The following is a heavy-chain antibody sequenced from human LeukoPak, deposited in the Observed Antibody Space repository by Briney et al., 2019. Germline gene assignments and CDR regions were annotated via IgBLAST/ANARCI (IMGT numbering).Heavy chain of an antibody. CDR3: ARTFLRGYSYGWNV. V-gene: IGHV3-7*01. Sequence: GGSLRLSCAASGFTFRSYWMSWVRQAPGKGLEWVASIKPDGTETRYVDSVKGRFTISRDNAKNSLYLQMNSLRAEDTAVYYCARTFLRGYSYGWNVWGKGTTVTVSS. J-gene: IGHJ6*04. D-gene: IGHD5-18*01. CDR2: IKPDGTET. CDR1: GFTFRSYW.